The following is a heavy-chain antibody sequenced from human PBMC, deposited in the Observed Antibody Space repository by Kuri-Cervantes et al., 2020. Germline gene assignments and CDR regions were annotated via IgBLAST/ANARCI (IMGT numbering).Heavy chain of an antibody. V-gene: IGHV3-30*18. CDR2: ISYDGSNK. Sequence: GESLKISCAASGFTFSSYDMHWVRQAPGKGLEWVAVISYDGSNKYYADSVKGRFTISRDNSKNTLYLQMNSLRAEDTAVYYCAKDPRIAAAVEPVWWGQGTLVTVSS. J-gene: IGHJ4*02. CDR1: GFTFSSYD. D-gene: IGHD6-13*01. CDR3: AKDPRIAAAVEPVW.